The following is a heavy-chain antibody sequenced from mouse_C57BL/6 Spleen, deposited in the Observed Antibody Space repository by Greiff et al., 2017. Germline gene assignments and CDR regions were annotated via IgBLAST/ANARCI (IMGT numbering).Heavy chain of an antibody. D-gene: IGHD2-3*01. V-gene: IGHV1-82*01. J-gene: IGHJ4*01. CDR2: IYPGDGDT. CDR1: SYAFSSSW. Sequence: QVQLKQSGPELVKPGASVKISCKASSYAFSSSWMNWVKQRPGKGLEWIGRIYPGDGDTNYNGKFKGKATLTADKSSSTAYMQLSSLTSEDSAVYFCARDGYPPMDYWGQGTSVTVSS. CDR3: ARDGYPPMDY.